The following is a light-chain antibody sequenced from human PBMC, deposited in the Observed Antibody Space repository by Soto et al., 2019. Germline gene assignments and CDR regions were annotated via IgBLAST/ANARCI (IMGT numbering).Light chain of an antibody. Sequence: SYELTQPPSVSVAPGKTARITCGGYNTGSKSVHWYQQKPGQAPVLVIYYDSDRPSGIPERFSGSNSGNTATLTISRVEAGDEADYYCQVWDSSSDHVVFGGGTKLTVL. V-gene: IGLV3-21*04. CDR3: QVWDSSSDHVV. CDR1: NTGSKS. CDR2: YDS. J-gene: IGLJ2*01.